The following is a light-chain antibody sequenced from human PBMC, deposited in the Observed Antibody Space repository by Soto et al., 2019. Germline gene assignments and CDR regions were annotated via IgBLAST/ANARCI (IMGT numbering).Light chain of an antibody. V-gene: IGLV2-14*01. CDR3: SSYTSSSTHVV. Sequence: QSALTQPASVSGSPGQSITISCTGTSSDVGGYNYVSWYQHHPGKAPKLMIYEVSNRPSGVSNRFSGSKSGNTASLTSAGLQAEDEADYYCSSYTSSSTHVVFGGGTKLTVL. CDR2: EVS. CDR1: SSDVGGYNY. J-gene: IGLJ2*01.